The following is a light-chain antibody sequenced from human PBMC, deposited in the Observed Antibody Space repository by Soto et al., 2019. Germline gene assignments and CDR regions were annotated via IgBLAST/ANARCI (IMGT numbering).Light chain of an antibody. CDR2: GAS. Sequence: EIVLTQSPGTLSLSPGERATLSCRASQTINNRYLAWYQQKPGQAPRLLIYGASSRATGIPDRFSGSGSGTDLTLTISRLEPEDFALYYCQQFASSPGFTFGPGTKVDMK. V-gene: IGKV3-20*01. CDR3: QQFASSPGFT. CDR1: QTINNRY. J-gene: IGKJ3*01.